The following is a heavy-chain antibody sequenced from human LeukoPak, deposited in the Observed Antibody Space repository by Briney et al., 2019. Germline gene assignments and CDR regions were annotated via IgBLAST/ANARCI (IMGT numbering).Heavy chain of an antibody. Sequence: GGSLRLSCAASGLTFSSYEMNWVRQAPGKGLEWVSYISSSGSSIYYADSVRGRFTISRDNAKSSLYLQMNSLRPEDTAVYYCARVDSSGWYHNDYWGQGTLVTVSS. J-gene: IGHJ4*02. D-gene: IGHD6-19*01. CDR1: GLTFSSYE. V-gene: IGHV3-48*03. CDR2: ISSSGSSI. CDR3: ARVDSSGWYHNDY.